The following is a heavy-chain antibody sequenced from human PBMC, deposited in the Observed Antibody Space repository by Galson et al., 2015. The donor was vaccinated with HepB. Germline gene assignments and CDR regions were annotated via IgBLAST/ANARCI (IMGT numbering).Heavy chain of an antibody. Sequence: SLRLSCAASGFTFSSYDMHWVRQATGKGLEWVSAIGTAGDTYYPGSVKGRFTISRENAKNSLYLQMNSLRAGDTAVYYCARESICSSTSCGMDVWGQGTTVTVSS. V-gene: IGHV3-13*01. CDR3: ARESICSSTSCGMDV. CDR1: GFTFSSYD. CDR2: IGTAGDT. D-gene: IGHD2-2*01. J-gene: IGHJ6*02.